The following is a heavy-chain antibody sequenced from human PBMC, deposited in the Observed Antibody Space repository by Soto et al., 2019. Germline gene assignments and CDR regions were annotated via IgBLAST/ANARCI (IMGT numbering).Heavy chain of an antibody. D-gene: IGHD1-26*01. Sequence: GGSLRLSCAASEFTFSSYSMDWVRQAPGKGLEWVSYISSSSSTIYYADSVKGRFTISRDNAKNSLYLQMNSLRAEVTAVYYYLKINLYGSSVDYCCPAPLLTV. CDR1: EFTFSSYS. J-gene: IGHJ4*02. CDR2: ISSSSSTI. CDR3: LKINLYGSSVDY. V-gene: IGHV3-48*01.